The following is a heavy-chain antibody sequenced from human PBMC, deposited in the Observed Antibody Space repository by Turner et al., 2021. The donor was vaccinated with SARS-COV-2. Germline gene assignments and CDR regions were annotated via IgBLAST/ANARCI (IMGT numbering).Heavy chain of an antibody. J-gene: IGHJ4*02. CDR1: GGSIKDSPFY. CDR3: ATLWRTSVAPFPY. CDR2: IYYVGNT. Sequence: LQLQESGPGLVKPSETLSLTCHVSGGSIKDSPFYWGWIRQPPGKGLEWIGHIYYVGNTHFNPSLESRVTMSLGASKGQFSLSLSSVSAADTAIYYCATLWRTSVAPFPYWAPGTLVRVSS. D-gene: IGHD3-10*01. V-gene: IGHV4-39*01.